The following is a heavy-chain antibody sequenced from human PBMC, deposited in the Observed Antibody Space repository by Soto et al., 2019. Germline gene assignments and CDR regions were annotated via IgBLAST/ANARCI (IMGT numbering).Heavy chain of an antibody. CDR2: INHSGST. V-gene: IGHV4-34*01. J-gene: IGHJ6*02. Sequence: PSETLSLTCAVYGGSFSGYYWIWIRQPPGKGLEWIGEINHSGSTNYNPSLKSRVTISVDTSKNQFSLKLSSVTAADTAVYYCARDLGSGTDVWGQGTTVTVSS. D-gene: IGHD3-10*01. CDR3: ARDLGSGTDV. CDR1: GGSFSGYY.